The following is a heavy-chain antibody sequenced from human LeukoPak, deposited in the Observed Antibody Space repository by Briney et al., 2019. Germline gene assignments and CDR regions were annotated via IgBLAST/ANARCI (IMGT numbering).Heavy chain of an antibody. J-gene: IGHJ5*02. CDR1: GGSISSYY. Sequence: SETLSLTCTVSGGSISSYYWSWIRQPPGKGLEWIGYIYYSGSTNYNPSLKSRVTISVDTSKNQFSLKLNSVTAADTAVYYCAEDYYDSLGSDYSRFGPWGQGTLVTVSS. V-gene: IGHV4-59*08. CDR3: AEDYYDSLGSDYSRFGP. CDR2: IYYSGST. D-gene: IGHD3-10*01.